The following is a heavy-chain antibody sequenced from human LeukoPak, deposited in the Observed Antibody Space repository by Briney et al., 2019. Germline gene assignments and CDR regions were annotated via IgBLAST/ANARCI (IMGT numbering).Heavy chain of an antibody. D-gene: IGHD3-10*01. CDR3: ARLIRGKVDP. CDR1: GFTVSSNY. Sequence: QSGGSLRLSCAASGFTVSSNYMSWVRQAPGKGLEWVSVIYSGGSTYYADSVKGRFTISRDNSKNTLYLQMNSLGAEDTAVYYCARLIRGKVDPWGEGTLVTVSS. V-gene: IGHV3-53*01. J-gene: IGHJ5*02. CDR2: IYSGGST.